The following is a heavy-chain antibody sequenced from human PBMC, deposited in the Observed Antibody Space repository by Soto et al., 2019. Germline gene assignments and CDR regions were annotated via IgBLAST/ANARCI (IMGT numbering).Heavy chain of an antibody. CDR3: AATYYDSSGYYYFDY. V-gene: IGHV4-31*03. J-gene: IGHJ4*02. CDR1: GGSISSGGYY. D-gene: IGHD3-22*01. CDR2: IYYSGST. Sequence: QVQLQESGPGLVKPSQTLSLTCTVSGGSISSGGYYWSWIRQHPGKGLEWIGYIYYSGSTYYIPSPKSRVTISVDTSKNQLSLKLSSVTAADTAVYYCAATYYDSSGYYYFDYWGQGTLVTVSS.